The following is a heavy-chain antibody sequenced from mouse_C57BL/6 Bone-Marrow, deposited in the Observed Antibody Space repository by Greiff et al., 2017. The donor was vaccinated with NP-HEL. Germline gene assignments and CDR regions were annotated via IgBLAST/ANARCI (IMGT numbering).Heavy chain of an antibody. J-gene: IGHJ1*03. V-gene: IGHV5-16*01. D-gene: IGHD1-1*01. CDR1: GFTFSDYY. Sequence: EVKLVESEGGLVQPGSSMKLSCTASGFTFSDYYMAWVRQVPEKGLEWVANINYDGSSTYYLDSLKSRFIISRDNAKNILYLQMSSLKSEDTATYYCARTITTVVARLYFDVWGTGTTVTVSS. CDR3: ARTITTVVARLYFDV. CDR2: INYDGSST.